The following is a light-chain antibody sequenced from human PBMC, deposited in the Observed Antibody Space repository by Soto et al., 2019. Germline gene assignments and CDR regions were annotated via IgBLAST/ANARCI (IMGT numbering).Light chain of an antibody. CDR3: SSYTTTNTYV. V-gene: IGLV2-14*01. J-gene: IGLJ1*01. CDR1: SSDVGLYDY. Sequence: QSVLTQPASVSGSPGQSITISCTGTSSDVGLYDYVSWYQQHPGKAPQLMIYAVSNRPSGVSNRFSGSKSGNTASLTISGLQAEDEADYYCSSYTTTNTYVFGTGTKVTVL. CDR2: AVS.